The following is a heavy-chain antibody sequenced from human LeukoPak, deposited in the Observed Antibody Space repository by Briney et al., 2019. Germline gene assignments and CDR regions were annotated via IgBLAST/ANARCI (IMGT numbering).Heavy chain of an antibody. J-gene: IGHJ5*02. D-gene: IGHD6-19*01. CDR3: ARNKGTGRQWPYNWFDP. Sequence: SETLSLTCTVSGGSISSYYWSWIRQPPGKGLEWIGYIYYSGSTNYNPSLKSRVTISVDTSKNQFSLKLSSVTAADTAVYYCARNKGTGRQWPYNWFDPWGQGTLVTVSS. CDR2: IYYSGST. V-gene: IGHV4-59*01. CDR1: GGSISSYY.